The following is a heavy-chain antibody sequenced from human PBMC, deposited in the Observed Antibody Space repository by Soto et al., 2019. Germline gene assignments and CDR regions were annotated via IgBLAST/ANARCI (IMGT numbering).Heavy chain of an antibody. J-gene: IGHJ4*02. Sequence: QVQLEESGGGLVKPGGSLRLSCAASGFTFSAVYMSWIRQAPNKGLEYISYISSSGTSANYADSVKGRFTISRDNAKNSLYLQNNSLRAEDTAVYYCARDRGAVTGQYFDYWGQGALVTVSS. CDR1: GFTFSAVY. CDR3: ARDRGAVTGQYFDY. D-gene: IGHD6-19*01. V-gene: IGHV3-11*05. CDR2: ISSSGTSA.